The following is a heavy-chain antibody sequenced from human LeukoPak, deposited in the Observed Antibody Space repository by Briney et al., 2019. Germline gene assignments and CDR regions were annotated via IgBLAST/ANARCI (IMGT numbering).Heavy chain of an antibody. CDR2: TYYRSKWYY. CDR1: GDSVSSISVA. Sequence: SQTLSLTCAISGDSVSSISVAWNWIRQSPSRGLEWLGRTYYRSKWYYEYAVSVESRINISPDTSKNQFSLQLTSVTPEDTAVYYCSLARSEYHYGVDVWGQGTTVTVSS. V-gene: IGHV6-1*01. J-gene: IGHJ6*02. CDR3: SLARSEYHYGVDV.